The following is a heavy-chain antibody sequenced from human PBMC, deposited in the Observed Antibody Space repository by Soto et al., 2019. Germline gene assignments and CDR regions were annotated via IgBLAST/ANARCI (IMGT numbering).Heavy chain of an antibody. CDR3: ARSMVRGVNRFDP. V-gene: IGHV4-59*08. CDR1: GGSISSYY. CDR2: IYYSGST. J-gene: IGHJ5*02. Sequence: SETLSLTCTVSGGSISSYYWSWIRQPPGKGLEWIGYIYYSGSTNYNPSLKSRVTISVDTSKNQFSLELSSVTAADTAVYYCARSMVRGVNRFDPWGQGTLVTVSP. D-gene: IGHD3-10*01.